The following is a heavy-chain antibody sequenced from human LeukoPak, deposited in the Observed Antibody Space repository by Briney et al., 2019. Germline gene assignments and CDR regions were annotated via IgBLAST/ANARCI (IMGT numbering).Heavy chain of an antibody. CDR1: GFTFDDYA. Sequence: PGGSLTLSCAASGFTFDDYAMHWVRQAPGKGLEWVSLISGDGNSTNYAGSVKGRFTISRDNNKNSLYLQMNSLRTEDTAFYYCATNFGAYYYDTSGYYDFWGQGTLVTVSS. CDR3: ATNFGAYYYDTSGYYDF. D-gene: IGHD3-22*01. V-gene: IGHV3-43*02. CDR2: ISGDGNST. J-gene: IGHJ4*02.